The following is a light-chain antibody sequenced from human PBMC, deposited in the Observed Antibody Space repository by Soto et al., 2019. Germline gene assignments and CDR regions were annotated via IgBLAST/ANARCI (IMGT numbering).Light chain of an antibody. J-gene: IGLJ1*01. V-gene: IGLV2-8*01. CDR1: SSDVGGYYY. CDR3: SSYAGSNNYV. Sequence: QSALTQPPSASGSPGQSVTISCTGTSSDVGGYYYVSWYQQHPGKAPKLMIYEVSKRPSGVPDRFSGSKSGNTASLTVSGLQAEDKADYYCSSYAGSNNYVFGTGTKVTVL. CDR2: EVS.